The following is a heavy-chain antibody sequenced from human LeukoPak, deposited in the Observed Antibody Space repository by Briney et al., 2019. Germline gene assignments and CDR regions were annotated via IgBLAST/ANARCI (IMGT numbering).Heavy chain of an antibody. V-gene: IGHV3-64D*06. CDR2: MTSNGGST. CDR1: GFTFSSCG. CDR3: VSGYCSSTSSRFAY. D-gene: IGHD2-2*01. Sequence: GGSLRLSCSASGFTFSSCGMHWVRQAPGKGLEYVSSMTSNGGSTYYADSVKGRFTISRDNSKNALFLQMSSLRAEDTAVYYCVSGYCSSTSSRFAYWGQGTLVTVSS. J-gene: IGHJ4*02.